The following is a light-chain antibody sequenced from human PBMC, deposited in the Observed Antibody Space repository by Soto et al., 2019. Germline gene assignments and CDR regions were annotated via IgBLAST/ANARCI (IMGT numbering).Light chain of an antibody. Sequence: DIPMTQSPSSLSASVGDRVTITCRESQGIRDALGWYQQNPGKAPKRLIYAASSLQSGVPSRFSGSGAGTEFSRTISSLQPEDFATDYCLQHNSDAQTFGQGTKVEIK. CDR2: AAS. V-gene: IGKV1-17*01. CDR3: LQHNSDAQT. J-gene: IGKJ1*01. CDR1: QGIRDA.